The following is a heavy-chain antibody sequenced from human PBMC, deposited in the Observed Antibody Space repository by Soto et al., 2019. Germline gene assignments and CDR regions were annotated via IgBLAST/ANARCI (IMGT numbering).Heavy chain of an antibody. D-gene: IGHD2-15*01. CDR2: IIPIFGTG. V-gene: IGHV1-69*12. Sequence: QVQLVQSGAEVKKPGSSVKVSCKASGGTFSSYAISWVRQAPGQGLEWMGGIIPIFGTGNYAQKFQGRVTITADESTSTDYMELSSLRSEDTAVYYCASARTSSCPVGCWFDPWGQGTLVTVSS. CDR1: GGTFSSYA. CDR3: ASARTSSCPVGCWFDP. J-gene: IGHJ5*02.